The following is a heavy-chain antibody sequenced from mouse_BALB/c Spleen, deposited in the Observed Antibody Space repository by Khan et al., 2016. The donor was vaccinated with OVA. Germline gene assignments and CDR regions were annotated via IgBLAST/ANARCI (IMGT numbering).Heavy chain of an antibody. CDR1: GHTFTKYG. CDR2: INTYTGEA. CDR3: ARPPYFSYVMDN. Sequence: QLVQSGPELKKPGETVKISCKASGHTFTKYGMNWVKQAPGKGLKWMGWINTYTGEATYADDFNGRFAFSLETSASTAYLQINNLKNEDTATYFCARPPYFSYVMDNWGQGTSVTVSS. V-gene: IGHV9-3-1*01. J-gene: IGHJ4*01.